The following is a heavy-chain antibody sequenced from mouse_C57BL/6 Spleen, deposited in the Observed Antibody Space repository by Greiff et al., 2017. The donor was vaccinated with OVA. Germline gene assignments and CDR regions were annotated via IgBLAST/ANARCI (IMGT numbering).Heavy chain of an antibody. CDR3: ARYGRNYWYFDV. Sequence: EVKLMESGGGLVQPGGSLSLSCAASGFTFTDYYMSWVRQPPGKALEWLGFIRNKANGYTTEYSLSVKGRFTISRDNSQSILYLQMNALRAEDSANYDCARYGRNYWYFDVWGTGTTVTVSS. V-gene: IGHV7-3*01. CDR1: GFTFTDYY. J-gene: IGHJ1*03. CDR2: IRNKANGYTT.